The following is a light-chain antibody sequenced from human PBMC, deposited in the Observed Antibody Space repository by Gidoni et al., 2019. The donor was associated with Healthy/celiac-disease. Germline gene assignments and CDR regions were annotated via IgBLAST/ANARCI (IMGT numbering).Light chain of an antibody. CDR3: QQYGSSHFT. V-gene: IGKV3-20*01. CDR1: QSVSSSY. CDR2: GAS. J-gene: IGKJ3*01. Sequence: IVLSPSPATLSLSPGERATLSCRASQSVSSSYLAWYQQKPGQAPRLLIYGASSRATGIPDRFSGSGSGTDFTLTISRLEPEDFAVYYCQQYGSSHFTFGPGTKVDIK.